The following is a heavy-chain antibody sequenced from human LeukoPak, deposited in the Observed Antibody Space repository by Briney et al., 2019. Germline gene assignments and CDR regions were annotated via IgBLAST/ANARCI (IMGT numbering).Heavy chain of an antibody. Sequence: ASVKVSCKASGYTFTSCGISWVRQAPGQGLEWMGWISAYNGNTNYAQKLQGRVTMTTDTSTSTAYMELRSLRSDDTAVYYCARDGPRGIVGARGAFDIWGQGTMVTVSS. CDR1: GYTFTSCG. V-gene: IGHV1-18*01. J-gene: IGHJ3*02. D-gene: IGHD1-26*01. CDR3: ARDGPRGIVGARGAFDI. CDR2: ISAYNGNT.